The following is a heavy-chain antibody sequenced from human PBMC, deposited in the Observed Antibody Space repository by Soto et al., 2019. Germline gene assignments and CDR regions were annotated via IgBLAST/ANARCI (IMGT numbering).Heavy chain of an antibody. Sequence: PSETLSLTCTVSGGSISSYYWSWIRQPPGKGLEWIGYIYYSGSTNYNPSLKSRVTISVDTSKNQFSLKLSSVTAADTAVYYCARGRAYTISSFYFDYWGQGTLVTVSS. J-gene: IGHJ4*02. D-gene: IGHD2-21*01. CDR3: ARGRAYTISSFYFDY. CDR2: IYYSGST. CDR1: GGSISSYY. V-gene: IGHV4-59*01.